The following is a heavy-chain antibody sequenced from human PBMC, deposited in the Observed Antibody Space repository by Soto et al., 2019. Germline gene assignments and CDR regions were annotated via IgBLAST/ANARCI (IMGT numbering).Heavy chain of an antibody. V-gene: IGHV3-74*01. Sequence: VQLVESGGGLVQPGGSLRLSCAASGFASGTLWMHWVRQAPGKGLVWVSRINHDGRSTAYADSVKGRFTISRDNAKNTLYLQMNSLRVEDTAVYYCAQGQGGYSDSWHENWGQGTLVTVSS. CDR3: AQGQGGYSDSWHEN. D-gene: IGHD5-12*01. CDR2: INHDGRST. CDR1: GFASGTLW. J-gene: IGHJ4*02.